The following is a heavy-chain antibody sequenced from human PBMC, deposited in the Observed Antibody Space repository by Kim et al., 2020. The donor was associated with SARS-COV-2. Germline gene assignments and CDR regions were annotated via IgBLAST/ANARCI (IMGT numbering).Heavy chain of an antibody. Sequence: GGSLRLSCAASGFTFSSYSMSWVRQAPGKGLEWVSSISGSGGSTYFADSVKGRFTISRDNTKNTLYLQMSTLRAEDTAVYFCAKDPASSCSYRANREWGQGTLVTVSS. CDR1: GFTFSSYS. CDR2: ISGSGGST. D-gene: IGHD2-15*01. CDR3: AKDPASSCSYRANRE. J-gene: IGHJ1*01. V-gene: IGHV3-23*01.